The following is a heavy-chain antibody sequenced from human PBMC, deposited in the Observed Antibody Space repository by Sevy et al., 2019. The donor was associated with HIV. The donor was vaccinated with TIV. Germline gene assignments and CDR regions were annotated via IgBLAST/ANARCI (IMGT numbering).Heavy chain of an antibody. J-gene: IGHJ4*02. CDR2: INEDGSEK. V-gene: IGHV3-7*01. CDR3: ARDVAAGDF. Sequence: GSLRLSCAASGFTFTRYWMSWVRQAPGKGLEWVANINEDGSEKYYVDSVKGRFTISRDNARMSLHLQMNSLRAEDTAIYYCARDVAAGDFWGQGTLVTVSS. D-gene: IGHD2-21*01. CDR1: GFTFTRYW.